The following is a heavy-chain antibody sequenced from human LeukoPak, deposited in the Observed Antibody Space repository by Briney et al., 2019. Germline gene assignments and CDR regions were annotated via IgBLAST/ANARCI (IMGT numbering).Heavy chain of an antibody. CDR1: GFTFSSYA. CDR3: AKGRPRVWGIAVAGTDYCFDY. D-gene: IGHD6-19*01. Sequence: PGGSLRLSCAASGFTFSSYAMSWVRQAPGKGLEWVSAISGSGGSTYYADSVKGRFTISRDNSKNTLYLQMNSLRAEDTAVYYCAKGRPRVWGIAVAGTDYCFDYWGQGTLVTVSS. V-gene: IGHV3-23*01. CDR2: ISGSGGST. J-gene: IGHJ4*02.